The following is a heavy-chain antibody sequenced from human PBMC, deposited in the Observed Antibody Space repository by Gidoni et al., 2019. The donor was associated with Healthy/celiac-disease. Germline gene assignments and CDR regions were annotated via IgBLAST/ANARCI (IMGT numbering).Heavy chain of an antibody. Sequence: EVQLLESGGGLVQPGESLRLSCAASGFTFSSYAMSWVRQAPGKGLEWVSAISGSGGSTYYADSVKGRFTISRDNSKNTLYLQMNSLRAEDTAVYYCAKDNQVVVWSAYYVYWGQGTLVTVSS. CDR3: AKDNQVVVWSAYYVY. CDR2: ISGSGGST. D-gene: IGHD3-3*01. CDR1: GFTFSSYA. V-gene: IGHV3-23*01. J-gene: IGHJ4*02.